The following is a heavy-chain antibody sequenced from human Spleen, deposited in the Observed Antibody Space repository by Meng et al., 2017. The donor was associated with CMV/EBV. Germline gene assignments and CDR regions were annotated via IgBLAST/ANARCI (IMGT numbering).Heavy chain of an antibody. CDR2: MTTYNGNT. Sequence: YSLTSYSITWVRQAPGQGLEWMGWMTTYNGNTNYAQRLQDRVTMTTDTSTKTAYMELRSLRSDDTAVYYCARRFCSTASCYNDWFDPWGQGTLVTVSS. D-gene: IGHD2-2*02. CDR3: ARRFCSTASCYNDWFDP. J-gene: IGHJ5*02. CDR1: YSLTSYS. V-gene: IGHV1-18*01.